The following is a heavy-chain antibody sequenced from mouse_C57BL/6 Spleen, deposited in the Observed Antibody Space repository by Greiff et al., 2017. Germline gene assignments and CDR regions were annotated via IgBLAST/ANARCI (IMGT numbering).Heavy chain of an antibody. V-gene: IGHV1-80*01. Sequence: VQLQQSGAELVKPGASVKISCKASGYAFSSYWLNWVKPRPGKGLEWIGQIYPGAGDTNYNGKFKGKATLTADKSSSTAYMQLSSLTSEDSAVYFCARSNCEYWGQGTTLTVSS. CDR3: ARSNCEY. CDR1: GYAFSSYW. CDR2: IYPGAGDT. J-gene: IGHJ2*01.